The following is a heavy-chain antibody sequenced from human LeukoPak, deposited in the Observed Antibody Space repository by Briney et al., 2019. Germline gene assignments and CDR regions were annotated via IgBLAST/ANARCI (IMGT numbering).Heavy chain of an antibody. V-gene: IGHV4-4*07. Sequence: PSVTLSLTCTVSGGSICSYYWRWMPQPAGKGLVGISRIYTSGSNNSNPSLKRRATMSVNTSKNQSSQKQSSVTAADTAVYYCARDLRGYDRSWFDPWGQGPLVTVSS. CDR2: IYTSGSN. D-gene: IGHD5-12*01. J-gene: IGHJ5*02. CDR3: ARDLRGYDRSWFDP. CDR1: GGSICSYY.